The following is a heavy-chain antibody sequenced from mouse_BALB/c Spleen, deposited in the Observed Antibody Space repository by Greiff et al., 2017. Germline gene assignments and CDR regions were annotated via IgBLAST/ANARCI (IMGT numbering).Heavy chain of an antibody. CDR3: ARFITTAYYAMDY. CDR2: IWAGGST. D-gene: IGHD1-2*01. CDR1: GFSLTSYG. V-gene: IGHV2-9*02. Sequence: VQLQESGPGLVAPSQSLSITCTASGFSLTSYGVHWVRQPPGKGLEWLGVIWAGGSTNYNSALMSRLSISKDNSKSQVFLKMNSLQTDDTAMYYCARFITTAYYAMDYWGQGTSVTVSS. J-gene: IGHJ4*01.